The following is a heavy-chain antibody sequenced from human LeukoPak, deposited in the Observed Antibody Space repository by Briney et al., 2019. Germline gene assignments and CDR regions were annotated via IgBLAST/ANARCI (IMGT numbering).Heavy chain of an antibody. Sequence: GGSLRLSCAASGFAFSSQAMGWVRQAPGKGLEWVSVISDSGSITYYADSVKGRFTISRDNSMNTLFLQMNSLRVEDTAVYYCAKDARRTSGWYFFDYWGQGTLVTVSS. CDR1: GFAFSSQA. CDR3: AKDARRTSGWYFFDY. V-gene: IGHV3-23*01. CDR2: ISDSGSIT. D-gene: IGHD6-19*01. J-gene: IGHJ4*02.